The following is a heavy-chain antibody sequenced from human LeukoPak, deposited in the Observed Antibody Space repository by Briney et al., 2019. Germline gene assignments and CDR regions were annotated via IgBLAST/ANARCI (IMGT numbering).Heavy chain of an antibody. CDR1: GGSISSGSYY. V-gene: IGHV4-61*02. J-gene: IGHJ3*02. CDR3: AREMNYYGSGSLDI. Sequence: PSETLSLTCTVSGGSISSGSYYWSWIRQPAGKGLEWIGRIYTSGSTNYNPSLKSRVTISVGTSKNQFSLKLSSVTAADTAVYYCAREMNYYGSGSLDIWGQGTMVTVSS. CDR2: IYTSGST. D-gene: IGHD3-10*01.